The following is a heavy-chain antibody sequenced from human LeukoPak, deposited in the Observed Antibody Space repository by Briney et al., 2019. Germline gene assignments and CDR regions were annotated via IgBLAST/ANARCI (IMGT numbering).Heavy chain of an antibody. V-gene: IGHV3-23*01. CDR3: AKDYSRDGYNLWGTFDY. D-gene: IGHD5-24*01. J-gene: IGHJ4*02. CDR2: ISGSGGST. Sequence: GGSQRLSCAASGFTFSSYGMSWVRQAPGKGLEWVSAISGSGGSTYYADSVKGRFTISRDNSKNTLYLQMNSLRAEDTAVYYCAKDYSRDGYNLWGTFDYWGQGTLVTVSS. CDR1: GFTFSSYG.